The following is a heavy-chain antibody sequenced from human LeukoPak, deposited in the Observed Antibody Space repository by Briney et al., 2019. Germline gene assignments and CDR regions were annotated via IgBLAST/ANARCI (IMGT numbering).Heavy chain of an antibody. J-gene: IGHJ4*02. Sequence: SSETLSLTCAAYGGSFSGYYWSWIRQPPGKGLEWIGEINHSGSTNYNPSLKSRVTISVDPSKNQFSLKMSSVSAEDTAVYYWARAITCSSTSCYIDYWGQGTLVTVSS. V-gene: IGHV4-34*01. CDR2: INHSGST. D-gene: IGHD2-2*02. CDR3: ARAITCSSTSCYIDY. CDR1: GGSFSGYY.